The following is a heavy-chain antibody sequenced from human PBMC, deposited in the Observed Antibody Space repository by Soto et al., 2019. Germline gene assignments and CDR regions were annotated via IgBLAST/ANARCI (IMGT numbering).Heavy chain of an antibody. J-gene: IGHJ3*02. CDR3: ARDLTGTGYDAFDI. CDR2: INPDSGGT. D-gene: IGHD1-1*01. CDR1: GFTFSDYY. V-gene: IGHV1-2*04. Sequence: GASVKVSCKASGFTFSDYYIHWLRQAPGQGPEWMGLINPDSGGTRFAQKFQGWVTMTRDTSINTAYMELSRLRFNDTAVYYCARDLTGTGYDAFDIWGQATMVTVSS.